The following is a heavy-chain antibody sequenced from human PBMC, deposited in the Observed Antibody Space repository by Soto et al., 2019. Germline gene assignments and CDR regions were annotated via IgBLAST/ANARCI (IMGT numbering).Heavy chain of an antibody. Sequence: PGGSLRLSCVTYGLTFTDYWMSWVRQAPRKGLEWVANIKQDESEKNYLDSVKGRFTISRDNAKNSLYLQMNSLRAEDTAVYYCASDRFRGTYYLRGVTYFFEEWGQGAPVTVSS. CDR1: GLTFTDYW. CDR3: ASDRFRGTYYLRGVTYFFEE. CDR2: IKQDESEK. J-gene: IGHJ4*02. D-gene: IGHD1-26*01. V-gene: IGHV3-7*03.